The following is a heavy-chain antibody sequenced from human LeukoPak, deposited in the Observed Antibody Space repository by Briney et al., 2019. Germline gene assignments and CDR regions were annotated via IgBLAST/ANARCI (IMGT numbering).Heavy chain of an antibody. CDR1: GGSISSYY. Sequence: PSETLSLTCSVSGGSISSYYWSWIRQPAGKGLEWIGRIYASGSTNYNPSLKSRVTMSVDTSKSQFSLKLISVTAADTAVYYCARDPRGIVGANHNWFDPWGQGTLVTVSS. J-gene: IGHJ5*02. D-gene: IGHD1-26*01. V-gene: IGHV4-4*07. CDR3: ARDPRGIVGANHNWFDP. CDR2: IYASGST.